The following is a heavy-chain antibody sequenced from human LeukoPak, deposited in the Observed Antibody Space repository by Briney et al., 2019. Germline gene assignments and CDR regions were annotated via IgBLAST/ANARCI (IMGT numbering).Heavy chain of an antibody. J-gene: IGHJ3*02. CDR3: AREIAAAAGDAFDI. CDR1: GYTFTSYA. D-gene: IGHD6-13*01. CDR2: INTNTGNP. Sequence: ASVNVSCKASGYTFTSYAMNWVRQAPGQGLEWMGWINTNTGNPTYAQGFTGRFVFSLDTSVSTAYLQISSLKAEDTAVYYCAREIAAAAGDAFDIWGQGTMVTVSS. V-gene: IGHV7-4-1*02.